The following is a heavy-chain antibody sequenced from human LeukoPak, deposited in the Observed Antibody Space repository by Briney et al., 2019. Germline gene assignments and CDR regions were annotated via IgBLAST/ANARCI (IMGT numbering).Heavy chain of an antibody. Sequence: ASVKVSCKASGYTFTSYGISWVRQAPGQGLEWMGWISAYNGNTNYAQKLQGSVTMTTDTSTSKAYMELRSLRSDDTAVYYCARGVFSNPQYGVGYWGQGTLVTVSS. CDR3: ARGVFSNPQYGVGY. J-gene: IGHJ4*02. V-gene: IGHV1-18*01. CDR1: GYTFTSYG. D-gene: IGHD4-11*01. CDR2: ISAYNGNT.